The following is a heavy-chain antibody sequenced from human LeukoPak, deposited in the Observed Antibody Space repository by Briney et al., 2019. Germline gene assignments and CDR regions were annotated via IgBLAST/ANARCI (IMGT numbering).Heavy chain of an antibody. J-gene: IGHJ5*02. CDR3: AGGIAVAGSFDP. Sequence: GGSLRLSCAASGFTFSSYAMSWVRQAPGKGLEWVSAISGSGGDTYYADSVKGRFTISRDNAKNSLYLQMNSLRAEDTAVYYCAGGIAVAGSFDPWGQGTLVTVSS. D-gene: IGHD6-19*01. CDR1: GFTFSSYA. CDR2: ISGSGGDT. V-gene: IGHV3-23*01.